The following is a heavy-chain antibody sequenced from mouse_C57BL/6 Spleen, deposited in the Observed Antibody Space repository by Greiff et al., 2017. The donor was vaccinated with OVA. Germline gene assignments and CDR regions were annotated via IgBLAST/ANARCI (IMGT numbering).Heavy chain of an antibody. V-gene: IGHV1-55*01. J-gene: IGHJ1*03. D-gene: IGHD2-3*01. CDR3: ARRPLYDGYYARYFDV. CDR1: GYTFTSYW. Sequence: QVQLKQPGAELVKPGASVKMSCKASGYTFTSYWITWVKQRPGQGLEWIGDIYPGSGSTNYNEKFKSKATLTVDTSSSTAYMQLSSLTSEDSAVYYCARRPLYDGYYARYFDVWGTGTTVTVSS. CDR2: IYPGSGST.